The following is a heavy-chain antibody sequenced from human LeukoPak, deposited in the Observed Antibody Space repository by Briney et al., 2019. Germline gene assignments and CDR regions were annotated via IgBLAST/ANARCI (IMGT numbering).Heavy chain of an antibody. V-gene: IGHV5-10-1*01. CDR1: GYSFTSYW. CDR2: IDPSDSYT. Sequence: GESLRISCKGSGYSFTSYWISWVRQMPGKGLEWTGRIDPSDSYTNYSPSFQGHVTISADKSISTAYLQWSSLKASDTAMYYCATIVYGSGIYDAFDIWGQGTMVTVSS. CDR3: ATIVYGSGIYDAFDI. J-gene: IGHJ3*02. D-gene: IGHD3-10*01.